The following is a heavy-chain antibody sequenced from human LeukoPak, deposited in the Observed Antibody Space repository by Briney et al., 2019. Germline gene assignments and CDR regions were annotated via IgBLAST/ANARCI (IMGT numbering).Heavy chain of an antibody. J-gene: IGHJ3*01. D-gene: IGHD1-1*01. Sequence: SETLSLTCTVSGGSIKSYYWNWIRQPPGKGLELIGYIYYSGSPTYNPSLKSRVTISVDTSKNQFSLQLSSVTAADTAVYYCAGDVMSTALDAFDVWGQGTVVTVSS. CDR3: AGDVMSTALDAFDV. CDR2: IYYSGSP. CDR1: GGSIKSYY. V-gene: IGHV4-59*01.